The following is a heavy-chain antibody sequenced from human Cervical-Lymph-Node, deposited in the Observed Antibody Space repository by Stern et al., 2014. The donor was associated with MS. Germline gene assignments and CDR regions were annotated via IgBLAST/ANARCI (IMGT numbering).Heavy chain of an antibody. J-gene: IGHJ5*02. CDR2: ISGYNDDT. CDR3: ARDPHIAVAGTGGGFDP. D-gene: IGHD6-19*01. V-gene: IGHV1-18*01. Sequence: QVQLVESGAEVKKPGASVKVSCKASGYTFTNYGISWVRQAPGPGLEWMGWISGYNDDTNYVEKFQGRVTMTTDTSTSTAYMELRSLRSDDTAVYYCARDPHIAVAGTGGGFDPWGQGTLVTVSS. CDR1: GYTFTNYG.